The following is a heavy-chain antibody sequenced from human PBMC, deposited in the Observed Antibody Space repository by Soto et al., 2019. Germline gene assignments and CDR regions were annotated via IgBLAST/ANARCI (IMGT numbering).Heavy chain of an antibody. CDR2: IYPGDFDT. CDR1: GYSFTNYW. D-gene: IGHD3-16*01. Sequence: GESLKISCNGSGYSFTNYWIGWVRQVPGKGLECMGIIYPGDFDTIYSPSFQGQVTISVDKSISTAYLQWTTLKTSDTAIYYCARHGLYGSDWDGLDVWGQGTTVTVSS. J-gene: IGHJ6*02. CDR3: ARHGLYGSDWDGLDV. V-gene: IGHV5-51*01.